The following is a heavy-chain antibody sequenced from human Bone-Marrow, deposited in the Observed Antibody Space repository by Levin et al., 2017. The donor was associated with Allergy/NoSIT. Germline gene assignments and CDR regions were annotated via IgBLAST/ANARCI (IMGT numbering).Heavy chain of an antibody. CDR2: IKSKTNGETT. Sequence: GGSLRLSCAASGFTFDNAWMSWVRQAPGQGLEWVGHIKSKTNGETTDYAAPVKGRFTTSRDDSKSTLYLQMNSLKTEDTAVYYCTTGKIVATQTAYYFDYWGQGALVTVSS. D-gene: IGHD5-12*01. J-gene: IGHJ4*02. CDR3: TTGKIVATQTAYYFDY. CDR1: GFTFDNAW. V-gene: IGHV3-15*01.